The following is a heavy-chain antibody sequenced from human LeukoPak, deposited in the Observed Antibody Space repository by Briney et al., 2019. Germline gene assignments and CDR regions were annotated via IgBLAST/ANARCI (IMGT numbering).Heavy chain of an antibody. CDR1: GFTFSSYA. CDR3: AKILDF. Sequence: GGPLRLSCAASGFTFSSYAMSWVPQAPGKGLEGVSTISNNIGSTFYADSVKGRFTISRDNSKNTLYLQMNSLRAEETAVYYCAKILDFWGQGPLVTVSS. D-gene: IGHD2/OR15-2a*01. V-gene: IGHV3-23*01. J-gene: IGHJ4*02. CDR2: ISNNIGST.